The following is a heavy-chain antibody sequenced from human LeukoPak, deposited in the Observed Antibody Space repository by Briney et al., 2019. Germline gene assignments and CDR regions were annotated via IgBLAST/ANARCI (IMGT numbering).Heavy chain of an antibody. CDR3: ATDRPLGKYYYYGMDV. CDR1: GYTLTELS. D-gene: IGHD7-27*01. J-gene: IGHJ6*02. Sequence: ASVKVSCKVSGYTLTELSMHWVRQAPGKGLEWMGGFDPEDGETIYAQKFQGRDTMTEDTSTDTAYMELSGLRSEDTAVYYCATDRPLGKYYYYGMDVWGQGTTVTVSS. CDR2: FDPEDGET. V-gene: IGHV1-24*01.